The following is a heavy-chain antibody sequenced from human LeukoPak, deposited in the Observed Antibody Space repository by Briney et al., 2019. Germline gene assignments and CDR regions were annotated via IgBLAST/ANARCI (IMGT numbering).Heavy chain of an antibody. J-gene: IGHJ4*02. Sequence: GGSLRLSCAASGFTFRSNWMSWVRQAPGKGLEWVAKINQDGSQTKYVDSVKGRFTISRDNAKNSLYLQMNSLRAEDTAVYYCARSHCSSTSCPIWRVFDYWGQGTLVTVSS. CDR1: GFTFRSNW. D-gene: IGHD2-2*01. V-gene: IGHV3-7*01. CDR3: ARSHCSSTSCPIWRVFDY. CDR2: INQDGSQT.